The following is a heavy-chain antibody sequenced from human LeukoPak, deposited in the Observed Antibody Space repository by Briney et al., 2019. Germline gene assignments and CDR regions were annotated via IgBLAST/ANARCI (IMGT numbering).Heavy chain of an antibody. CDR1: GFTFSSYA. CDR3: ANSAGDILTGYQKVDAFDI. D-gene: IGHD3-9*01. V-gene: IGHV3-23*01. CDR2: ISGSGGST. J-gene: IGHJ3*02. Sequence: TGGSLRLSCAASGFTFSSYAMSWVRQAPGKGLEWVSAISGSGGSTYYADPVKGRFTISRDNSKNTLYLQMNSLRAEDTAVYYCANSAGDILTGYQKVDAFDIWGQGTMVAVSS.